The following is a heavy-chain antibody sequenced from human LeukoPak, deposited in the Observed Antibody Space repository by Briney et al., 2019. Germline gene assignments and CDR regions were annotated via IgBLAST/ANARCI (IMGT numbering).Heavy chain of an antibody. J-gene: IGHJ4*02. V-gene: IGHV4-34*01. D-gene: IGHD1-1*01. CDR3: VRHLHDPTFDV. CDR1: GGSFSGYY. CDR2: INHSGST. Sequence: SETLSLTCAVYGGSFSGYYWSWIRQPPGKGLEWIGEINHSGSTNYNPSLKSRVTISVDTSKNQFSLKLSSVTAADTAVYYCVRHLHDPTFDVWGQGTLVTVSS.